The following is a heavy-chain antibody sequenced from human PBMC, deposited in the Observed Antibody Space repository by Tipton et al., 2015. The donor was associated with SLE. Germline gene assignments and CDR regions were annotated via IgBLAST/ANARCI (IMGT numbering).Heavy chain of an antibody. CDR3: ARPRIVGATSPFDY. Sequence: TLSLTCTVSGGSISSYYWSWIRQPPGKGLEWIGYIYYSGSTNYNPSLKSRVTISVETSKNQFSLKLSYVTAADTAVYYCARPRIVGATSPFDYWGQGTLVTVSS. D-gene: IGHD1-26*01. J-gene: IGHJ4*02. CDR1: GGSISSYY. V-gene: IGHV4-59*08. CDR2: IYYSGST.